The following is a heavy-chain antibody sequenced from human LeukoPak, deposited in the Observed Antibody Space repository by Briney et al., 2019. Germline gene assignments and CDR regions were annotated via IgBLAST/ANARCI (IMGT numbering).Heavy chain of an antibody. CDR2: INPSGGST. J-gene: IGHJ5*02. V-gene: IGHV1-46*01. Sequence: GASVKVSCKASGYTFTSYYMHWVRQAPGQGLEWMGIINPSGGSTSYAQKFQGRVTMTRDTSTSTVYMELSSLRSEDTAVYYCARVVVYGSGSQDNWFDPWGQGTPVTVSS. D-gene: IGHD3-10*01. CDR3: ARVVVYGSGSQDNWFDP. CDR1: GYTFTSYY.